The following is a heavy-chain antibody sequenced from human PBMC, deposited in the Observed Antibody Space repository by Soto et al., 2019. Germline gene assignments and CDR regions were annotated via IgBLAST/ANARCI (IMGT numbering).Heavy chain of an antibody. CDR1: AFTLSAYD. Sequence: LRLSCAASAFTLSAYDMHWVRQPNGKGLEWVSALGAADDPYYLGSVKGRFTISRENAKNPLYLQMNNLRAGDTAVYYCARAYSGRLPRRADYYYAMDAWGQGTTVTVSS. J-gene: IGHJ6*02. CDR2: LGAADDP. CDR3: ARAYSGRLPRRADYYYAMDA. D-gene: IGHD2-15*01. V-gene: IGHV3-13*05.